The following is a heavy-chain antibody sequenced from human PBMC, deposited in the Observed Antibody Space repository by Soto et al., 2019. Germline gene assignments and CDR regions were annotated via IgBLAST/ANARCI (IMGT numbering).Heavy chain of an antibody. D-gene: IGHD3-22*01. J-gene: IGHJ4*02. CDR2: ISYSANP. Sequence: NPSETLSLTCSFSGGSRITYCGGLILEPQGKGLEWIGYISYSANPNYNPAIKSRLIISIDTSKNQFSLKVNSVTAADTALYYCERRSVPSGWKFELWGKAILVNVS. V-gene: IGHV4-59*01. CDR1: GGSRITYC. CDR3: ERRSVPSGWKFEL.